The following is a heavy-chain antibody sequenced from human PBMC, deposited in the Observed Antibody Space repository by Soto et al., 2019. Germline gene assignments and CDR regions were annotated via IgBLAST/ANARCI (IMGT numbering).Heavy chain of an antibody. CDR2: IYYSGST. Sequence: SVTRSLPRTVAGGSSSRYYWRWIRKPPGKGLEWIGYIYYSGSTNYNPSLKSRVTISVDTSKNQFSLKLSSVTAADTAVYYCARVPKFYYDSSGYSNWFDPWGQGTLVTVSS. V-gene: IGHV4-59*01. D-gene: IGHD3-22*01. J-gene: IGHJ5*02. CDR3: ARVPKFYYDSSGYSNWFDP. CDR1: GGSSSRYY.